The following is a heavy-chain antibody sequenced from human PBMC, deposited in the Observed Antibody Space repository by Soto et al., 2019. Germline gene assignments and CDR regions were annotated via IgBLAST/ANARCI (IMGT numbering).Heavy chain of an antibody. Sequence: LSLTCGVYGGSFSDYYWGWIRQSPGEGLEWIGEINHSGSTNYNPSLKSRVTISVDTSKNQFSLRLTSVTAADTAVYYCARGLRSSFGVRLSYYYYGMDVWGQGTTVTVSS. J-gene: IGHJ6*02. D-gene: IGHD3-10*01. CDR2: INHSGST. CDR1: GGSFSDYY. CDR3: ARGLRSSFGVRLSYYYYGMDV. V-gene: IGHV4-34*01.